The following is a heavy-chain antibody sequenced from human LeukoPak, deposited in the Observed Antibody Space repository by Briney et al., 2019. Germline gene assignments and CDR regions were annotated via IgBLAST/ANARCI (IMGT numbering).Heavy chain of an antibody. J-gene: IGHJ4*02. D-gene: IGHD3-10*01. CDR1: GFTDSSNY. CDR3: ARDLMVRGDY. V-gene: IGHV3-66*02. CDR2: IYSGGNT. Sequence: GGSLRLSCAASGFTDSSNYMSWVRQAPGKGQEWVSVIYSGGNTYYADSVKGRFTISRDNSKNTLYLQMNSVRAEDTAVYYCARDLMVRGDYWGQGTLVTVSS.